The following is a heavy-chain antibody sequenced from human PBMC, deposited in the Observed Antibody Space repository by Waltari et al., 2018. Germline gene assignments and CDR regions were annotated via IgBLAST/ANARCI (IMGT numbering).Heavy chain of an antibody. J-gene: IGHJ4*02. CDR1: GGSISSGSYY. D-gene: IGHD6-19*01. CDR2: IYTSGST. Sequence: QVQLQESGPGLVKPSQTLSLTCTVSGGSISSGSYYWSWIRQPAGKGLEWIGRIYTSGSTNYNPSLKSRVTISVDTSKNQFSLKLSSVTAADTAVYYCARDLQWRFDYWGQGTLVTVSS. V-gene: IGHV4-61*02. CDR3: ARDLQWRFDY.